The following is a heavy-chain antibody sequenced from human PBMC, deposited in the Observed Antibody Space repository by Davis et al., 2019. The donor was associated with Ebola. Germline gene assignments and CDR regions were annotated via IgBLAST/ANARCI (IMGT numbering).Heavy chain of an antibody. CDR2: VSSGGDP. Sequence: GGSLRLSCAASGFTFSSYAMAWVRQAPGRGLDWVSGVSSGGDPYYADSVKGRFTLSRDDSKHTLSLRMDSLRAEDTAVYYCAKSTAAMFGYYYGMDVWGQGTTVTVSS. CDR3: AKSTAAMFGYYYGMDV. CDR1: GFTFSSYA. V-gene: IGHV3-23*01. D-gene: IGHD2-2*01. J-gene: IGHJ6*02.